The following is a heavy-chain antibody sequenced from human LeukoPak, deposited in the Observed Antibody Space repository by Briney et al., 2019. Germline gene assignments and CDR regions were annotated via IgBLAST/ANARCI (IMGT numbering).Heavy chain of an antibody. V-gene: IGHV1-2*02. J-gene: IGHJ4*02. CDR3: ARDTIAVAGTEFDY. CDR2: INPNSGGT. Sequence: ASVKVSCKASGYTFTGYYMHWVRQAPGHGLEWMGWINPNSGGTNYAQKFQGRVTMTRDTSISTAYMELSRLRSDDTAVYYCARDTIAVAGTEFDYWGQGTLVTVSS. D-gene: IGHD6-19*01. CDR1: GYTFTGYY.